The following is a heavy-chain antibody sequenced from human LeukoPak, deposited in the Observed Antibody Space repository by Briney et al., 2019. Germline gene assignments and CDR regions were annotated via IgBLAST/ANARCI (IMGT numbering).Heavy chain of an antibody. V-gene: IGHV3-73*01. CDR2: IRSKANSYAT. Sequence: GGSLRLSCAASGFTFSSYAMSWVRQASGKGLEWVGRIRSKANSYATAYAASVKGRFTISRDDSKNTAYLQMNSLKTEDTAVYYCTRHSPYGYFDYWGQGTLVTVSS. CDR1: GFTFSSYA. CDR3: TRHSPYGYFDY. D-gene: IGHD4-17*01. J-gene: IGHJ4*02.